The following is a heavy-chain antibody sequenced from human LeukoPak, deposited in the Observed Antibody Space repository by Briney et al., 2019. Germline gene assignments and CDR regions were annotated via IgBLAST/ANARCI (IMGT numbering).Heavy chain of an antibody. V-gene: IGHV4-39*01. J-gene: IGHJ5*02. CDR3: ARHASYYDFWSGGYSWFDP. CDR2: IYYSGST. CDR1: GGSISSSSYY. D-gene: IGHD3-3*01. Sequence: NPSETLSLTCTVSGGSISSSSYYWGWIRQPPGKGLEWIGSIYYSGSTYYNPSLKSRVTISVDTSKNQFSLKLSSVTAADTAVYYCARHASYYDFWSGGYSWFDPWGQGTLVTVSS.